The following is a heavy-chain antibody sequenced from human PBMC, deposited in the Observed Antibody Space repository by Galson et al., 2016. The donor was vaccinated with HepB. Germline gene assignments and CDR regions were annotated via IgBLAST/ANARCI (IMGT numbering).Heavy chain of an antibody. CDR3: ARMCSGGSCYSY. V-gene: IGHV3-9*01. J-gene: IGHJ4*02. CDR1: GITFDDYS. D-gene: IGHD2-15*01. Sequence: SLRLSCAGSGITFDDYSMHWVRQGPGKGLEWVAGLSWNSAIITYADSVKGRFTISRDNAKNSLYLQMNSLRAEDTAVYYCARMCSGGSCYSYWGQGTLVTVSS. CDR2: LSWNSAII.